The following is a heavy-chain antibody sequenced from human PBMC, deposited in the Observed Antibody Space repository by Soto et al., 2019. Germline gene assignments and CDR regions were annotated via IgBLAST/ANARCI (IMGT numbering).Heavy chain of an antibody. J-gene: IGHJ3*02. CDR1: GFTFSSYG. CDR3: ARAAIAARPLVTIDI. Sequence: QVQLVESGGDVVQPGKSLRLSCAASGFTFSSYGMHWVRQAPGKGLEWVAVIWSDGSNKYYADSVKGRFTISRDNSKNTLYLQMNSLRAEDTAVYYCARAAIAARPLVTIDIWGQGTMVTVSS. CDR2: IWSDGSNK. D-gene: IGHD6-6*01. V-gene: IGHV3-33*01.